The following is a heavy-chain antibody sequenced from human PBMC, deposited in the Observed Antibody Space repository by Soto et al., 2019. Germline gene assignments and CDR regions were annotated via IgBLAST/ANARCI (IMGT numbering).Heavy chain of an antibody. J-gene: IGHJ4*02. D-gene: IGHD3-9*01. V-gene: IGHV3-11*01. CDR2: ISSSGSTI. CDR3: ARVSILTGYSYYFDY. Sequence: GSLRLSCAASGFTFSDYYMSWIRQAPGKGLEWVSYISSSGSTIYYADSVKGRFTISRDNAKNSLYLQMNSLRAEDTAVYYCARVSILTGYSYYFDYWGQGTLVTVFS. CDR1: GFTFSDYY.